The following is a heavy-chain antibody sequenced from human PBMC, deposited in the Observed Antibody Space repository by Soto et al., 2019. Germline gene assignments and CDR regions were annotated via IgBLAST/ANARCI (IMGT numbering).Heavy chain of an antibody. D-gene: IGHD2-15*01. CDR3: ARDLVRYCSGGSCSPGY. J-gene: IGHJ4*02. Sequence: ASVKVSCKASGGTFSSYAISWVRQAPGQGLEWMGGIIPIFGTANYAQKFQGRVTITADESTSTAYMELSSLRSEDTAVYYCARDLVRYCSGGSCSPGYWGQGTLVTVSS. CDR1: GGTFSSYA. CDR2: IIPIFGTA. V-gene: IGHV1-69*13.